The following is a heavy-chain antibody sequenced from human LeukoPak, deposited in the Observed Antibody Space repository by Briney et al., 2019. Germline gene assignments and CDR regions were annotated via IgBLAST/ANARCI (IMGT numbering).Heavy chain of an antibody. CDR3: ARSRSGYSYDHAAFEI. V-gene: IGHV4-34*01. D-gene: IGHD5-18*01. Sequence: SETLSLTCAVYGGSFSGYYWSWIRQPPGKGLEWIGEINHSGSTNYNPSLKSRVTISVDTSKNQFSLKLSSVTAADTAVYYCARSRSGYSYDHAAFEIWGQGTMVTVSS. CDR1: GGSFSGYY. J-gene: IGHJ3*02. CDR2: INHSGST.